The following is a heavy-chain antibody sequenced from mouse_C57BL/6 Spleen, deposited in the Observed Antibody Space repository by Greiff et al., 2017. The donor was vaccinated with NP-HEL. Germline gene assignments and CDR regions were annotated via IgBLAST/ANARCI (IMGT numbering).Heavy chain of an antibody. D-gene: IGHD3-2*02. J-gene: IGHJ2*01. V-gene: IGHV1-64*01. CDR3: ARLDSSGYGDY. CDR1: GYTFTSYW. CDR2: IHPNSGST. Sequence: QVQLQQPGAELVKPGASVKLSCKASGYTFTSYWMHWVKQRPGQGLEWIGMIHPNSGSTNYNEKFKSKATLTVDKSSSTAYMQLSSLTSEDSAVYYWARLDSSGYGDYWGQGTTLTVSS.